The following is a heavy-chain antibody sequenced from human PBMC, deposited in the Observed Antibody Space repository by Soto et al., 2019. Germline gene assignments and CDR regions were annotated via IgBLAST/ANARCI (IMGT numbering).Heavy chain of an antibody. CDR3: ARDQRNYGSGSYYTYYFDY. J-gene: IGHJ4*02. V-gene: IGHV3-21*01. Sequence: PGGSLRLSCAASGFTFSSYSMNWVRQSPGKGLEWVSSISSSSSYIYYADSVKGRFTISRDNAKNSLYLQMNSLRAEDTAVYYCARDQRNYGSGSYYTYYFDYWGQGTLVTVPQ. CDR2: ISSSSSYI. CDR1: GFTFSSYS. D-gene: IGHD3-10*01.